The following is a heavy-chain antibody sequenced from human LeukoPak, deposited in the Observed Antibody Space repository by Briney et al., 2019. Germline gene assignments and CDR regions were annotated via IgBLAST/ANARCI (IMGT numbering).Heavy chain of an antibody. J-gene: IGHJ4*02. D-gene: IGHD2-15*01. CDR3: ARGYCSGASCYAADY. CDR1: GGSISTYY. V-gene: IGHV4-4*07. Sequence: PSETLSLTCTVSGGSISTYYWSWIRQPAGKGLEWIGRVYSSGSTDYNPSLKSRVTMSVDTSKNQFSLKLSSVTAADTAMYYCARGYCSGASCYAADYWGQGTLVTVSS. CDR2: VYSSGST.